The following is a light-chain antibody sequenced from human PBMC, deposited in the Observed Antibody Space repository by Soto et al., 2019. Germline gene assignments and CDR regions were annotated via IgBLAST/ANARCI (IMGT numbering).Light chain of an antibody. V-gene: IGKV3-20*01. CDR3: QQYGSSAS. J-gene: IGKJ1*01. CDR1: QSVSSTY. Sequence: EIVLTQSPGTLSLSPGERATLSCRASQSVSSTYLSWYQQKPGQAPRLLIYDVSNRATGIPARFSGSGSGTDFSPTISRLDPEDFAVYYCQQYGSSASFGQGTKV. CDR2: DVS.